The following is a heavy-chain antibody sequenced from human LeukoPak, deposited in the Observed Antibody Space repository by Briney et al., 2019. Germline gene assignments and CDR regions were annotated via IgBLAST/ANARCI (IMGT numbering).Heavy chain of an antibody. CDR3: ARAGIAVAGQQRYYYYYMDV. D-gene: IGHD6-19*01. J-gene: IGHJ6*03. CDR1: GFTVSSTY. Sequence: PGGSLRLSCAASGFTVSSTYMSWVRQAPGKGLEWVSVIYRGGSTYYAASVKGRFTISRDNSKNTLYLQMNILRAEETAVYYCARAGIAVAGQQRYYYYYMDVWGKGTTVTVSS. CDR2: IYRGGST. V-gene: IGHV3-53*05.